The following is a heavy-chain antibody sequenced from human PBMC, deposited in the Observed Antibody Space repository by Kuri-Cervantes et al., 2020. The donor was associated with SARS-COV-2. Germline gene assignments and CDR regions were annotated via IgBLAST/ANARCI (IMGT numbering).Heavy chain of an antibody. CDR3: ARAGIAAPNYYYYYYIDV. V-gene: IGHV3-30-3*01. CDR2: ISYDGINK. CDR1: GFTFASYA. Sequence: GESLKISCAASGFTFASYAMHWVRQAPGKGLEWVTLISYDGINKYYADSVKGRFTISRDNAKNSLYLQMNSLRAEDTAVYYCARAGIAAPNYYYYYYIDVWGKGTTVTVSS. D-gene: IGHD6-6*01. J-gene: IGHJ6*03.